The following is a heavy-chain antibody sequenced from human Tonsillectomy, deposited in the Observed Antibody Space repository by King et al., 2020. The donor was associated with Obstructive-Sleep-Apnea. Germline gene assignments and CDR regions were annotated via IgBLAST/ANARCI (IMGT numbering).Heavy chain of an antibody. D-gene: IGHD2-15*01. Sequence: QLQESGPGLVKPSQTLSLTCTVSGGSISSGGYYWSWIRQHPGKGLECIGYIYYSGSTYYNPSLKSRLTISLDTSKNQFSLKLTSLTAADTAVYYCAGGSWDIDYYYGVDVWGQGTTVTVSS. J-gene: IGHJ6*02. CDR3: AGGSWDIDYYYGVDV. V-gene: IGHV4-31*03. CDR2: IYYSGST. CDR1: GGSISSGGYY.